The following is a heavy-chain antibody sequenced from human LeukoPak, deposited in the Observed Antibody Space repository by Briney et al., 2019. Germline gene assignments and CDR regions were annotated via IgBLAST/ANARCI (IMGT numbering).Heavy chain of an antibody. Sequence: PGGSLRLSCAASGFTFSSYAMSWVRQAPGKGLEWVSAISGSGGSTYYADSVKGRFTISRDNSKNTLYLQMNSLRAEDTAVYYCARGGVHPHPATTDFDYWGQGTLVTVSS. CDR1: GFTFSSYA. CDR2: ISGSGGST. CDR3: ARGGVHPHPATTDFDY. V-gene: IGHV3-23*01. D-gene: IGHD4-17*01. J-gene: IGHJ4*02.